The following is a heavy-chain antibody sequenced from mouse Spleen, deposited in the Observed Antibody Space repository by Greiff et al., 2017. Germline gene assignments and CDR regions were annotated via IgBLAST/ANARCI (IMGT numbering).Heavy chain of an antibody. D-gene: IGHD1-1*01. V-gene: IGHV5-17*02. CDR3: AAYGSSFPFAY. CDR2: ISSGSSTI. Sequence: EVKLVESGGGLVQPGGSRKLSCAASGFTFSSFGMHWVRQAPEKGLEWVAYISSGSSTIYYADTVKGRFTISRDNPKNTLFLQMTSLRSEDTAMYYCAAYGSSFPFAYWGQGTLVTVSA. CDR1: GFTFSSFG. J-gene: IGHJ3*01.